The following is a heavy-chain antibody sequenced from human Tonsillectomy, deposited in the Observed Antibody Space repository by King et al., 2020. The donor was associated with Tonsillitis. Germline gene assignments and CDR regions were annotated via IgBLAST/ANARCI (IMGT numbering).Heavy chain of an antibody. Sequence: VQLVESGAEVKKPGSSVKVSCKASGGTFSSYVINWVRQAPGQGLEWMGRIIPILDIANYAQRFQGRVTFTADKSTSTAYMELSSLRSEDTALYYCAREKGSNSDSNYFDYWGQGTLVTVSS. V-gene: IGHV1-69*09. D-gene: IGHD2/OR15-2a*01. J-gene: IGHJ4*02. CDR2: IIPILDIA. CDR1: GGTFSSYV. CDR3: AREKGSNSDSNYFDY.